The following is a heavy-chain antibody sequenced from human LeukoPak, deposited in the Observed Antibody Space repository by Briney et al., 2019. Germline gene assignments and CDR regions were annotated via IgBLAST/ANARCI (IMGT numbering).Heavy chain of an antibody. CDR1: GYSLTSYD. D-gene: IGHD6-19*01. Sequence: ASVKVSCKASGYSLTSYDLSWVRQATGQGLEWMGWMNPNSGNTGYAQKFQGRVTMTRDTSISTAYMELTSLTSEDTAIYYCARGLAVAGTGYWGQGTLVTVSS. V-gene: IGHV1-8*01. CDR2: MNPNSGNT. CDR3: ARGLAVAGTGY. J-gene: IGHJ4*02.